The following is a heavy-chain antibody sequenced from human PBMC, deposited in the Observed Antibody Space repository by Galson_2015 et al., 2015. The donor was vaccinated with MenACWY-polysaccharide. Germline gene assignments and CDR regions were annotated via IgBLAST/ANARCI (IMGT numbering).Heavy chain of an antibody. CDR1: GFTFKNYG. V-gene: IGHV3-33*01. CDR3: ASTRRDDSSGYYIDY. J-gene: IGHJ4*02. D-gene: IGHD3-22*01. Sequence: SLRLSCAASGFTFKNYGMYWVRQAPGKGLEWVAIIWYDRSNKYYADSVKGRFTISRDNSKNTLYLQINSLRVEDTAVYYCASTRRDDSSGYYIDYWGQGTLVTASS. CDR2: IWYDRSNK.